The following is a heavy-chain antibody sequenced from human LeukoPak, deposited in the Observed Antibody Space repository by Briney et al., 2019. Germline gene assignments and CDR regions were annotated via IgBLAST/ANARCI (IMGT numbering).Heavy chain of an antibody. CDR3: ARSHCSSTSCPYLVGSPFDY. D-gene: IGHD2-2*01. Sequence: GASVKVSCKASGYTFTSYYMHWVRHGPGQGLEWMGIINPSGGSTSYAQKFQGRDTMTRDTSTSTVYMELSSLRSEDTAVYYCARSHCSSTSCPYLVGSPFDYWGQGTLVTVSS. CDR1: GYTFTSYY. V-gene: IGHV1-46*01. J-gene: IGHJ4*02. CDR2: INPSGGST.